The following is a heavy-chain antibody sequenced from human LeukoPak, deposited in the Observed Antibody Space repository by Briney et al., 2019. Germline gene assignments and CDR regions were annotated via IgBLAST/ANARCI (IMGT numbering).Heavy chain of an antibody. Sequence: GSLRLSCAVSGFTFSNFWMSWVRQAPGRGMEWVANIHPEGNEKYHVESVKGRFTISRDNTKNLLFLQMNGLRVEVTAVYYCARGDDFSGDHWGQGTLVTVSS. J-gene: IGHJ4*02. CDR3: ARGDDFSGDH. V-gene: IGHV3-7*03. CDR1: GFTFSNFW. CDR2: IHPEGNEK. D-gene: IGHD3-16*01.